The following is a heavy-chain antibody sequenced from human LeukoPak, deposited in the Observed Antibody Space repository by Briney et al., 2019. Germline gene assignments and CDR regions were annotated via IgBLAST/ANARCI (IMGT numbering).Heavy chain of an antibody. CDR3: ATDYSPGVYYFDN. J-gene: IGHJ4*02. Sequence: VGSLRLSSAASVFTLSDARMSWVRQAPGKGLEWVGRINSRTGGGATDHAARVKGRFTISRDDSENTLYLQMKSLKTEDTAMYYCATDYSPGVYYFDNWGQGTLVTVSS. CDR1: VFTLSDAR. CDR2: INSRTGGGAT. D-gene: IGHD2-21*01. V-gene: IGHV3-15*01.